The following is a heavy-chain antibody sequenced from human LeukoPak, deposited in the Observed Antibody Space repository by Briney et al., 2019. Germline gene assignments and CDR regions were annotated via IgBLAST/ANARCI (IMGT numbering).Heavy chain of an antibody. CDR2: IYYSGST. V-gene: IGHV4-59*08. J-gene: IGHJ4*02. Sequence: SETLSLTCTVSGGSISSYYWSWIRQPPGKGLEWIAYIYYSGSTNYNPSLKSRVTISVDTSKNQFSLKLRSVTAADTAVYYCARSVRRGFNFDYWGQGTLVTVSS. D-gene: IGHD1-26*01. CDR3: ARSVRRGFNFDY. CDR1: GGSISSYY.